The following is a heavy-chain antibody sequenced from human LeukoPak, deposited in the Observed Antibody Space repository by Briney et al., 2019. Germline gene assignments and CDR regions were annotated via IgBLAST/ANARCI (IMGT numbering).Heavy chain of an antibody. CDR2: ISYDGSNK. CDR3: ARQILYDILTGYDY. Sequence: GGSLRLSCAASGFTFSSYAMHWVRQAPGKGLEWVAVISYDGSNKYYADSVKGRFTISRDNAKNSLYLQMNSLRAEDTAVYYCARQILYDILTGYDYWGQGTLVTVSS. V-gene: IGHV3-30-3*01. J-gene: IGHJ4*02. D-gene: IGHD3-9*01. CDR1: GFTFSSYA.